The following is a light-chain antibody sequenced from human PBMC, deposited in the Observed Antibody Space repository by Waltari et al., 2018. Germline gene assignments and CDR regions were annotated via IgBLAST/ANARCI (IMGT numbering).Light chain of an antibody. V-gene: IGKV3-15*01. J-gene: IGKJ2*01. CDR1: QSIGTN. Sequence: IVMTQSPATLSLSPGERATLSCSASQSIGTNLAWFQENPGQAPRLLIYGASPRATGVPARFSGSGSGTDFTLVISSLQSEDFAVYYCQQYNKWLGYSFGQGTKLEIK. CDR2: GAS. CDR3: QQYNKWLGYS.